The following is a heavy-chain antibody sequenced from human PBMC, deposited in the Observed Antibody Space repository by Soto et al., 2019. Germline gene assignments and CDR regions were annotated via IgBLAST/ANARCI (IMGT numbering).Heavy chain of an antibody. V-gene: IGHV3-9*01. Sequence: SGGSLRLSCAASGFTFDDYAMHWVRQAPGKGLEWVSGISWNSGSIGYADSVKGRFTISRDNAKNSLYLQMNSLRAEDTALYYCAKDIPTGIAVAGNRFRAFDIWGQGTMVTVSS. J-gene: IGHJ3*02. D-gene: IGHD6-19*01. CDR1: GFTFDDYA. CDR2: ISWNSGSI. CDR3: AKDIPTGIAVAGNRFRAFDI.